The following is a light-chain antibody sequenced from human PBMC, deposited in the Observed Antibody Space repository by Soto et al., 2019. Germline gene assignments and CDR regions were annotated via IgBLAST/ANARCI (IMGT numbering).Light chain of an antibody. CDR1: QSISSY. CDR2: AAS. V-gene: IGKV1-39*01. CDR3: QQSYSTLWT. J-gene: IGKJ1*01. Sequence: DIQMTQSPSSLSASVGDRVTITCRASQSISSYLNWYQQKPGKAPKLLIYAASSLQSGVPSRFSGSGSGIDFTLTISSLQPEDFATYYCQQSYSTLWTFGHGTKVEIK.